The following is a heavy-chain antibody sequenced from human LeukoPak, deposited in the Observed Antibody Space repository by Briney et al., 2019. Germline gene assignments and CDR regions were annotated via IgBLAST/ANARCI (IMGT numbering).Heavy chain of an antibody. CDR1: GGSISSYY. CDR2: IYTSGST. CDR3: ARDLYCSSTSCYSFLPNWFDP. J-gene: IGHJ5*02. V-gene: IGHV4-4*07. D-gene: IGHD2-2*01. Sequence: SETLSLTCTVSGGSISSYYWSWIRQPAGKGLEWIGRIYTSGSTNYNPSLKSRVTMSVDTSKNQFSLKLSSVTAADTAVYYCARDLYCSSTSCYSFLPNWFDPWGQGTLVTVSS.